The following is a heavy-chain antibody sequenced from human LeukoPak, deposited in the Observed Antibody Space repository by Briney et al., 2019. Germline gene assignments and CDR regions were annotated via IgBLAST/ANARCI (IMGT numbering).Heavy chain of an antibody. J-gene: IGHJ3*02. V-gene: IGHV3-64D*06. D-gene: IGHD3-10*01. CDR2: ISINGGST. CDR3: VKESRVVRGVIMDAFDM. Sequence: GGSLRLSCSASGFTFSSYAMHWVRQAPGKGLEYVSGISINGGSTDYADSVKGRFTISRDNSKNTVYLQMSNLRAEDTAVYYCVKESRVVRGVIMDAFDMWGQGTMVTVSS. CDR1: GFTFSSYA.